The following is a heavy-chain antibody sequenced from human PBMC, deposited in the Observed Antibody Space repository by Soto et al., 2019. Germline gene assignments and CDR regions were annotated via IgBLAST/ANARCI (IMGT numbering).Heavy chain of an antibody. CDR1: SGSLSSGGYY. CDR3: ARAPPDHKVNWFDL. Sequence: QEQLQESGPGLVEPSQTVSLTCTVSSGSLSSGGYYWNWIRQHPVKRLEWIGYIYFTGITYSTPSLKSRVTLSVDTAKSQFALELRSVTAADTAIYYCARAPPDHKVNWFDLWGPGVLVTVSS. CDR2: IYFTGIT. V-gene: IGHV4-31*03. J-gene: IGHJ5*02.